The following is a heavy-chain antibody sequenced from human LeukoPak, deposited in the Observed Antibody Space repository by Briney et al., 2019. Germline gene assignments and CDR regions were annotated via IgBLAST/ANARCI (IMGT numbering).Heavy chain of an antibody. J-gene: IGHJ4*02. CDR3: ARSGGLQKFDY. V-gene: IGHV3-30*03. D-gene: IGHD4-11*01. Sequence: GGSLRLSCAASGFTFSSYGMHWVRQAPGKGLEWVAVISYDGSNKYYADSVKGRFTISRDNSKNTLYLQMNSLRTEDTAVYYCARSGGLQKFDYWGQGTLVTVSS. CDR1: GFTFSSYG. CDR2: ISYDGSNK.